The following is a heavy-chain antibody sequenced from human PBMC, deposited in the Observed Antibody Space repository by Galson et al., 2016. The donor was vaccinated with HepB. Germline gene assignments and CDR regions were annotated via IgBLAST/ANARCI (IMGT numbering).Heavy chain of an antibody. Sequence: SLRLSCAASGFTVSNNYMTWVRQAPGKGLECVSVLYASGDTYYADSVKGRFTISRDNSKNTVYLQMNSLRAEDTAVYYCARDHHYYDASGYVEGWFDPWGQGTPVTVSS. V-gene: IGHV3-53*01. D-gene: IGHD3-22*01. CDR3: ARDHHYYDASGYVEGWFDP. J-gene: IGHJ5*02. CDR2: LYASGDT. CDR1: GFTVSNNY.